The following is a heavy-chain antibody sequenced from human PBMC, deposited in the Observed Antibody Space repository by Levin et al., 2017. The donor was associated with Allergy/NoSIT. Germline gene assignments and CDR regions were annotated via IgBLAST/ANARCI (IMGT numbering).Heavy chain of an antibody. D-gene: IGHD3-10*01. V-gene: IGHV4-4*08. J-gene: IGHJ5*02. CDR2: RDNRGTI. Sequence: SETLSLTCTVSGASVTTYSWTWIRRPPGKGLEWIGYRDNRGTITYNPSLKSRLTIFVDTSKNQFSLKLSSVTAADPAVYYCATRQVLAYFSSGISYAGSGTYYWYDPWGQGTLVTVSS. CDR3: ATRQVLAYFSSGISYAGSGTYYWYDP. CDR1: GASVTTYS.